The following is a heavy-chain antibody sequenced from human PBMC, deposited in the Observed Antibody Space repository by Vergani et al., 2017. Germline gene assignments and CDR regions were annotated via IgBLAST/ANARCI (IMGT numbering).Heavy chain of an antibody. CDR2: IYSGGST. D-gene: IGHD4-23*01. J-gene: IGHJ2*01. CDR3: ARGWDYGGNLGYWYFDL. Sequence: EVQVVETGGGLVQPGGSLRLSCAASGFTVSSNYMSWVRQAPGKGLEWVSVIYSGGSTYYADSVKGRFIISRDNSKNTLYLQMNSLRAEDTAVYYCARGWDYGGNLGYWYFDLWGRGTLVTVSS. V-gene: IGHV3-66*01. CDR1: GFTVSSNY.